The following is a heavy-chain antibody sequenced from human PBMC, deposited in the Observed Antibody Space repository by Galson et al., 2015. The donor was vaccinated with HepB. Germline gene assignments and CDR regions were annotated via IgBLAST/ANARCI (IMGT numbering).Heavy chain of an antibody. Sequence: LSLTCSVSGGSISSNNYYWNWVRQPPGKGLEWIGIIYYSGSTYSNPSLKSRVTISVDPSRNQFSLKLNSVTAADTAIYYCARKYVSSSDKDRNDAFDIWGQGTMVTVSS. J-gene: IGHJ3*02. CDR3: ARKYVSSSDKDRNDAFDI. CDR2: IYYSGST. V-gene: IGHV4-39*01. D-gene: IGHD6-6*01. CDR1: GGSISSNNYY.